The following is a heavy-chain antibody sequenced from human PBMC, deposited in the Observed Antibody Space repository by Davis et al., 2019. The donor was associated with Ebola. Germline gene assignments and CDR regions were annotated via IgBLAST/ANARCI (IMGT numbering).Heavy chain of an antibody. CDR2: ISGSSNYI. Sequence: GESLKISCAASGFTFSSYSMNWVRQAPGKGLEWVSSISGSSNYIYYADSVKGRFTISRDNAKNSLSLQMNSLRAEDTAVYYCARLATAMVPFDYWGRGTLVTVSS. D-gene: IGHD3-10*01. J-gene: IGHJ4*02. V-gene: IGHV3-21*01. CDR1: GFTFSSYS. CDR3: ARLATAMVPFDY.